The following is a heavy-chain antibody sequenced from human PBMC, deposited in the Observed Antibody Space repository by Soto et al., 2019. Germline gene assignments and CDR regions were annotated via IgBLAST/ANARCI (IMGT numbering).Heavy chain of an antibody. V-gene: IGHV3-30*18. CDR3: AKVLEMAHNWSY. Sequence: QVQLVESGGGVVQPGRSLRLSCAASGFTFSSYGMHWVRQAPGKGLEWVAVISYDGGNKYYADSVKGRFTISRDNSKNSLYLQMTSLRAEETAVYYCAKVLEMAHNWSYWGQGTLVTVSS. CDR1: GFTFSSYG. J-gene: IGHJ4*02. CDR2: ISYDGGNK. D-gene: IGHD1-1*01.